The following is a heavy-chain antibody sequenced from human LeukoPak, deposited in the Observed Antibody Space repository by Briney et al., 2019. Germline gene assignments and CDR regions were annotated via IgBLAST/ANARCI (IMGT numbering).Heavy chain of an antibody. V-gene: IGHV3-48*03. CDR1: GFTFSSYE. CDR2: ISSSGSTI. CDR3: ARDPAYYDSSGYYS. J-gene: IGHJ4*02. Sequence: GGSLRLSCAASGFTFSSYEMNWVRQAPGKGLEWVSYISSSGSTIYYADSVKGRFTTSRDNAKNSLYLQMNSLRAEDTAVYYCARDPAYYDSSGYYSWGQGTLVTVSS. D-gene: IGHD3-22*01.